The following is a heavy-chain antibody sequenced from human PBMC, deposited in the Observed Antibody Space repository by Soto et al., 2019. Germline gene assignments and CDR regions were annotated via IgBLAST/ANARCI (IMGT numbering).Heavy chain of an antibody. V-gene: IGHV3-33*01. J-gene: IGHJ4*02. CDR3: ATTGPY. CDR2: IWFDGSNK. Sequence: GGSLRLSCAASGFTFSSYGMHWVRQAPGKGLEWVAVIWFDGSNKFYADSVKGGFTISRDNSKNTVSLQMNSLRDEDSAAYYCATTGPYWGQGTLATVSS. CDR1: GFTFSSYG.